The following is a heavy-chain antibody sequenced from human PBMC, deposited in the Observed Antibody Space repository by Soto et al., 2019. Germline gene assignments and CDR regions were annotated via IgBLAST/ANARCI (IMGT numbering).Heavy chain of an antibody. D-gene: IGHD5-12*01. CDR1: GDCVTNGCY. J-gene: IGHJ5*02. CDR3: VGYTASHNWFDP. Sequence: SETLSLTCTVSGDCVTNGCYWGWIRQSAGQGLEWLGTVYPSGNTYYNPSVRGRVSMSIDPSKNQFSLSLTSVTAADTARYFCVGYTASHNWFDPWGQGTLVTVSS. V-gene: IGHV4-38-2*02. CDR2: VYPSGNT.